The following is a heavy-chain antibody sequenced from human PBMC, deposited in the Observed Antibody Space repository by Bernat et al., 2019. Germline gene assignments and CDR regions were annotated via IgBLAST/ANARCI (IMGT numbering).Heavy chain of an antibody. CDR1: GGTFSSYA. V-gene: IGHV1-69*12. D-gene: IGHD3-9*01. CDR2: IIPIFGTA. Sequence: QVQLVQSGAEVKKPGSSVKVSCKASGGTFSSYAISWVRQAPGQGLEWMGGIIPIFGTANYAQKFQGRVTITADESTSTAYMEVSSLRSEDTAVYYCARGGGRVRYFDWLLDYYYYGMDVWGQGTTVTVSS. CDR3: ARGGGRVRYFDWLLDYYYYGMDV. J-gene: IGHJ6*02.